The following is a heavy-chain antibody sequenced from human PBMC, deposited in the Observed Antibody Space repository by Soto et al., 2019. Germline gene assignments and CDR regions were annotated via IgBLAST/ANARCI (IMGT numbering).Heavy chain of an antibody. CDR2: VFYSWAT. CDR3: ARAGFSYGHLLF. V-gene: IGHV4-30-4*01. D-gene: IGHD3-10*01. Sequence: XLSLTCNLSGGPIKTCDYSWNWIPQPPGKGLEWVGYVFYSWATNYSPSLKSRAAISMDTSKNKFSLSLTSVTAADTAVYYCARAGFSYGHLLFWGQGIRVTVSS. CDR1: GGPIKTCDYS. J-gene: IGHJ4*02.